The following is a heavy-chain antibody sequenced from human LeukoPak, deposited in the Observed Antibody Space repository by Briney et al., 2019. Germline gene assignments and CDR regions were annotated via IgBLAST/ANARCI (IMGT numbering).Heavy chain of an antibody. J-gene: IGHJ4*02. D-gene: IGHD3-16*01. CDR1: GSTFSSYA. CDR2: ITNSGHST. CDR3: AKESPGDLDY. Sequence: GGSLRLSCVASGSTFSSYAMNWVRQAPGKGLEWVSVITNSGHSTNYADSVKGRFTISRDNSKNTLYLQLNSLRAEDTAVYYCAKESPGDLDYWGQGTLVTVSS. V-gene: IGHV3-23*01.